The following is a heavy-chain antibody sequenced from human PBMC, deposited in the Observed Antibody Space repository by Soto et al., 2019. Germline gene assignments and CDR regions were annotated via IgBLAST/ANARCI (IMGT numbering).Heavy chain of an antibody. CDR2: INPNRGGT. V-gene: IGHV1-2*02. D-gene: IGHD1-1*01. J-gene: IGHJ4*02. CDR1: GYTFNGYY. Sequence: ASVNVSCKASGYTFNGYYIHRVRQAPREGLEWMGWINPNRGGTEYVQKFLARVTMTTDTSISTAYMELRRLTSDDTAFYYCARDYGETWNEVSYSFDYGGQGTRFTV. CDR3: ARDYGETWNEVSYSFDY.